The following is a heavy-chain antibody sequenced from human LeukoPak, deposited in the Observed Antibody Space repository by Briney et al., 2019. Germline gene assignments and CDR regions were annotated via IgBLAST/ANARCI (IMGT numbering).Heavy chain of an antibody. D-gene: IGHD3-22*01. CDR2: IYYSGST. V-gene: IGHV4-59*08. Sequence: SETLSLTCTVSGGSISSYYWSWIRQPPGKGLEWIGYIYYSGSTNYNPSLKSRVTISVDTSKNQFSLKLSSVTAPDTAVYYCASGVPDYDSSGYYLYYWGQGTLVTVSS. J-gene: IGHJ4*02. CDR1: GGSISSYY. CDR3: ASGVPDYDSSGYYLYY.